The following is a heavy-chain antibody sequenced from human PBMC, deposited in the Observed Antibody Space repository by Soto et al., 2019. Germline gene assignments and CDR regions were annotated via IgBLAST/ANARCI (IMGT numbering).Heavy chain of an antibody. J-gene: IGHJ6*02. CDR1: GFTFSSYA. Sequence: VQLVESGGGVVQPGRSLRLSCAASGFTFSSYAMSWVRQAPGKGLEWVSAISGSGGSTYYADSVKGRFTISRDNSKNTLYLQMNSLRAEDTAVYYCAKADSPAYYYYGMDVWGQGTTVTVSS. V-gene: IGHV3-23*04. CDR2: ISGSGGST. CDR3: AKADSPAYYYYGMDV. D-gene: IGHD2-15*01.